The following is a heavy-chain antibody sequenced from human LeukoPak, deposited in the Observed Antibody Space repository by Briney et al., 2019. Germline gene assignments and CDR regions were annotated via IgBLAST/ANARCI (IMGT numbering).Heavy chain of an antibody. V-gene: IGHV1-46*01. CDR2: INPSGGST. D-gene: IGHD2-21*02. CDR1: GYTFTSYY. Sequence: ASVKVSRKASGYTFTSYYMHWVRQAPGQGLEWMGIINPSGGSTSYAQKFQGRVTMTRDMSTSTVYMELSSLRSEDTAVYYCARVSLYCGGDCYSFDYWGQGTLVTVSS. J-gene: IGHJ4*02. CDR3: ARVSLYCGGDCYSFDY.